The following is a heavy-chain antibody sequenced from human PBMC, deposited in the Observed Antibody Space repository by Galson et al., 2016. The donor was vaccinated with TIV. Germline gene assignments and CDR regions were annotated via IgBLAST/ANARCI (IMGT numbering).Heavy chain of an antibody. CDR2: INGDGSST. CDR1: GFTFSNFW. CDR3: ARAGDWLGVYGLDV. V-gene: IGHV3-74*01. D-gene: IGHD3/OR15-3a*01. Sequence: SLRLSCAASGFTFSNFWIHWVRQSPGKGPLWVSRINGDGSSTTYADSVKGRFTISRDNAENTLYLQMNSLRVDYTAVYYCARAGDWLGVYGLDVWGQGTTVTVSS. J-gene: IGHJ6*02.